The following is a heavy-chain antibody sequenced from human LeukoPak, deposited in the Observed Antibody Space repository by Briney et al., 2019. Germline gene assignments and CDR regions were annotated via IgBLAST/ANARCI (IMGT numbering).Heavy chain of an antibody. V-gene: IGHV3-30*02. J-gene: IGHJ4*02. CDR1: GFTFSSYG. D-gene: IGHD3-3*01. CDR3: AKLQDDFWRGYGPYYFDY. Sequence: GGSLRLSCAASGFTFSSYGMHWVRQAPGKGLEWVAFIRYDGSNKYYADSVKGRFTISRDNSKNTLYLQMNSLRAEDTAVYYCAKLQDDFWRGYGPYYFDYWGQGTLVTVSS. CDR2: IRYDGSNK.